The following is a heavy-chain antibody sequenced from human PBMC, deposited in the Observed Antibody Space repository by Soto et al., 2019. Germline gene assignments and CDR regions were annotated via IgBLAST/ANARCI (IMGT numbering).Heavy chain of an antibody. J-gene: IGHJ6*03. D-gene: IGHD2-2*01. CDR2: INPSGGST. CDR1: GYAFTSYY. CDR3: ARARQGYCSSTSCYRYYMDV. V-gene: IGHV1-46*03. Sequence: ASVKVSCKASGYAFTSYYMHWVRQAPGQGLEWMGIINPSGGSTSYAQKFQGRVTMTRDTSTSTVYMELSSLRSEDTAEYYCARARQGYCSSTSCYRYYMDVWGKGTTVTVSS.